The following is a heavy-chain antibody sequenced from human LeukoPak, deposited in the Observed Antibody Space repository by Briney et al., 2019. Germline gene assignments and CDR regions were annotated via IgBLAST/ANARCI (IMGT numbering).Heavy chain of an antibody. J-gene: IGHJ6*03. CDR2: INPNSGNT. CDR3: ARALKDLRRRIGGTTTFEYYYYMDV. Sequence: ASVKVSCKASGYTFTGYYMHWVRQAPGQGLEWMGWINPNSGNTGYAQKFQGRVTMTRNTSISTAYMELSSLRAEDTAVYYCARALKDLRRRIGGTTTFEYYYYMDVWGKGTTVTISS. D-gene: IGHD1-26*01. CDR1: GYTFTGYY. V-gene: IGHV1-8*02.